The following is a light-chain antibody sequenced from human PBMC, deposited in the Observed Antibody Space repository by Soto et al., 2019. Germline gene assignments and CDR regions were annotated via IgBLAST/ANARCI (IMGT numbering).Light chain of an antibody. Sequence: EIVLTQSPATLSLSPGERATLSCRASQNINIYLAWHQQKPGQAPRLLIYDASNRAPGIPARCSGSGSGTAVTLTISSLEHEDVAVYYCQQRSIWPPITFGQGTRLEIK. CDR3: QQRSIWPPIT. J-gene: IGKJ5*01. CDR1: QNINIY. CDR2: DAS. V-gene: IGKV3-11*01.